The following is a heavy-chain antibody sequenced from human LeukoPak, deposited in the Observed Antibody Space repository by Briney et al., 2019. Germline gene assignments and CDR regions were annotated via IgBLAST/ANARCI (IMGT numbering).Heavy chain of an antibody. CDR1: GYTFTSYG. CDR2: ISAYNGNT. J-gene: IGHJ5*02. D-gene: IGHD3-10*01. CDR3: ARDRYTMVRGVPNWFDP. V-gene: IGHV1-18*01. Sequence: GASVKVSCKASGYTFTSYGISWVRQAPGQGLEWMGWISAYNGNTNYAQKFQGRVTMTRDTSISTAYMELSRLRSDDTAVYYCARDRYTMVRGVPNWFDPWGQGTLVTVSS.